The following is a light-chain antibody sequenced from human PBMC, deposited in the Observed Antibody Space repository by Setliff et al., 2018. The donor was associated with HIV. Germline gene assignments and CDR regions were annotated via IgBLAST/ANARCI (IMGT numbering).Light chain of an antibody. Sequence: QSVLTQPASVSGSPGQSITISCSGNKSDIGTYNLVSWYQQYPGKAPQLIMFDVNKRPSGVSTRFSGSKSGNTASLTITALQAADEADYYCCSYAGPDDFDVFGTGTKVTVL. CDR3: CSYAGPDDFDV. CDR1: KSDIGTYNL. J-gene: IGLJ1*01. CDR2: DVN. V-gene: IGLV2-23*02.